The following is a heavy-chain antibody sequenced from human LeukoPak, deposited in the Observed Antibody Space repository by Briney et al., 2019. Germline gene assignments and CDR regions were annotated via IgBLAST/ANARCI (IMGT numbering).Heavy chain of an antibody. D-gene: IGHD2-2*01. CDR2: IYYSGST. CDR3: AREGSSTSSYNWFDP. Sequence: SETLSLTCTVSGGSISSYYWSWIRQPPGKGLEWIGYIYYSGSTNYNPSLKSRVTISVDTSKNQFSLKLSSVTAADTAVYYCAREGSSTSSYNWFDPWGQGTLVTVSS. V-gene: IGHV4-59*01. CDR1: GGSISSYY. J-gene: IGHJ5*02.